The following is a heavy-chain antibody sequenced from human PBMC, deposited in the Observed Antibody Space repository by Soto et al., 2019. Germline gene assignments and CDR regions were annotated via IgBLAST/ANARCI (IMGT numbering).Heavy chain of an antibody. CDR2: IYYSGST. CDR1: GGSIGSSSYY. V-gene: IGHV4-39*01. J-gene: IGHJ6*02. D-gene: IGHD3-10*01. Sequence: PSETLSLSCTVSGGSIGSSSYYWGWIRQPPGRGLEWIGSIYYSGSTYYNPSLKSRVTISVDTSKNQFSMKLSSVTAADTAVYYRALAGLWFGNKTPYSYYGMDVWGQGTTVT. CDR3: ALAGLWFGNKTPYSYYGMDV.